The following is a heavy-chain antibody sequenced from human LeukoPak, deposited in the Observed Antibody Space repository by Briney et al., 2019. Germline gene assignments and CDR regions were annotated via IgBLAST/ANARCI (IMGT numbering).Heavy chain of an antibody. CDR1: GFTFSSYA. Sequence: GGSLRLSCAASGFTFSSYAMHWVRQAPGKGLEWVAVISYDGSNKYYADSVKGRFTISRDNSKNSLYLQMNSLRAEDTAVYYCARENCSSTSCYLPYYYGMDVWGQGTTVTVSS. CDR3: ARENCSSTSCYLPYYYGMDV. J-gene: IGHJ6*02. D-gene: IGHD2-2*01. CDR2: ISYDGSNK. V-gene: IGHV3-30-3*01.